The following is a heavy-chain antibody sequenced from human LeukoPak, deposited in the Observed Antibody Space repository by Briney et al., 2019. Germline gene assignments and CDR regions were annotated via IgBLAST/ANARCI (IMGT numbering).Heavy chain of an antibody. V-gene: IGHV3-30*03. CDR2: ISYDGSNK. CDR1: GFTFSSYN. J-gene: IGHJ4*02. CDR3: ARDLRQYSSGWYYY. Sequence: GGSLRLSCAASGFTFSSYNMNWVRQAPGKGLEWVAVISYDGSNKYYADSVKGRFTIPRDNSKNTLYLQMNSLRAEDTAVYYCARDLRQYSSGWYYYWGQGTLVTVSS. D-gene: IGHD6-19*01.